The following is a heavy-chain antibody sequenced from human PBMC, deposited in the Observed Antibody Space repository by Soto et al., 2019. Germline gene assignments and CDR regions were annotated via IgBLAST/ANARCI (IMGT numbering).Heavy chain of an antibody. V-gene: IGHV3-30-3*01. Sequence: PGGSLRLSCAASGFTFSSYAMHWVRQAPGKGLEWVAVISYDGSNKYYADSVKGRFTISRDNSKNTLYLQMNSLRAEDTAVYYCARDLWYYYDSSGYIWFDPWGQGTLVTVSS. J-gene: IGHJ5*02. D-gene: IGHD3-22*01. CDR3: ARDLWYYYDSSGYIWFDP. CDR2: ISYDGSNK. CDR1: GFTFSSYA.